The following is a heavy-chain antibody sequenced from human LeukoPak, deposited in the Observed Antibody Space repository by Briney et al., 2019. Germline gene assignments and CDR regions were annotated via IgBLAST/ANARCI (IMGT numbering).Heavy chain of an antibody. CDR3: ARGSALRQTTGTTFDS. CDR1: AYTFTDYY. V-gene: IGHV1-2*02. Sequence: APVKVSCKASAYTFTDYYMHWVRQAPGQGLEWMGWINPHSGDTHYAQSFQGRVTMTRDTSISTAYMDLSRLTSDDTALYYCARGSALRQTTGTTFDSWGQGTLVTVSS. D-gene: IGHD4-17*01. CDR2: INPHSGDT. J-gene: IGHJ4*02.